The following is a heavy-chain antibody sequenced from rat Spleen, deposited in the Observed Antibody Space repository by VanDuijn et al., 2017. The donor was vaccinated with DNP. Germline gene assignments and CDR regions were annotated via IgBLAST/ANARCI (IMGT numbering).Heavy chain of an antibody. D-gene: IGHD1-7*01. Sequence: QVQLKESGPGLAQPSQTLSLTCNVSGFSLTDYSVHWVRQPPGKGLEWMGRIRSGGSTDYNSALKSRLSISRDTSKSQVFLKMNSVQTEDTAMYFCARSRTGMIGWFAYWGQGTLVTVSS. CDR2: IRSGGST. J-gene: IGHJ3*01. V-gene: IGHV2-19*01. CDR1: GFSLTDYS. CDR3: ARSRTGMIGWFAY.